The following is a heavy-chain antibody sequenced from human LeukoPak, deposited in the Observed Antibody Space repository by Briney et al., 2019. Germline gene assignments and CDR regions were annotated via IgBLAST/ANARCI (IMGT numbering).Heavy chain of an antibody. D-gene: IGHD2-2*01. CDR2: IIASFGTA. CDR3: ARAEAGDIVVVPAATGTHYYYGMDV. J-gene: IGHJ6*04. CDR1: GGAFTSYA. V-gene: IGHV1-69*06. Sequence: SVKVSCKASGGAFTSYAISWVRQAPGQGLEWMGGIIASFGTANYAQKFQGRVTITADKSTSTAYMELSRLRSKDTAVYYCARAEAGDIVVVPAATGTHYYYGMDVWGKGTTVTVSS.